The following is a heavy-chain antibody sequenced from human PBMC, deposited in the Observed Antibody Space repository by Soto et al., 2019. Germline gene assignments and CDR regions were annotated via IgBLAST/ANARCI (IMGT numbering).Heavy chain of an antibody. J-gene: IGHJ5*02. CDR1: GYTFTSYA. V-gene: IGHV1-3*01. CDR2: INAGNGNT. D-gene: IGHD2-2*01. CDR3: ARAADIVVVPAAIEIVDWFDP. Sequence: ASVXVSCKASGYTFTSYAMHWVRQAPGQRLEWMGWINAGNGNTKYSQKFQGRVTITRDTSASTAYMELSSLRSEDTAVYYCARAADIVVVPAAIEIVDWFDPWGQGTLVTVSS.